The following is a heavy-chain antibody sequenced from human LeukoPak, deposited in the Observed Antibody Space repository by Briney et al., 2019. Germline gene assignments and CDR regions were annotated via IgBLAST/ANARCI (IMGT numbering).Heavy chain of an antibody. CDR3: ASSLLGGWNYNFDY. J-gene: IGHJ4*02. CDR1: GFTFSSYS. D-gene: IGHD1-7*01. V-gene: IGHV3-48*01. CDR2: ISSSSSTI. Sequence: GGSLRLSCAASGFTFSSYSMNWVRQAPGNGLEWVSYISSSSSTIYYADSVKGRFTISRDNAKNSLYLQMNSLRAEDTAVYYCASSLLGGWNYNFDYWGQGTLVTVSS.